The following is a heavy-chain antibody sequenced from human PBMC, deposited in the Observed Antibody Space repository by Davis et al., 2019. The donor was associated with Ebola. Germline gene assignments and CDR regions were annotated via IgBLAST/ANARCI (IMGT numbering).Heavy chain of an antibody. V-gene: IGHV3-33*01. D-gene: IGHD3-16*01. J-gene: IGHJ6*02. CDR2: IWYDGSNK. CDR3: ARAPLYDYYYGMDV. Sequence: GESLKISCAASGFTFSSYGMHWVRQAPGKGLVLVAVIWYDGSNKYYADSVKGRFTISRDNSKNTLYLQMNSLRAEDTAVYYCARAPLYDYYYGMDVWGQGTTVTVSS. CDR1: GFTFSSYG.